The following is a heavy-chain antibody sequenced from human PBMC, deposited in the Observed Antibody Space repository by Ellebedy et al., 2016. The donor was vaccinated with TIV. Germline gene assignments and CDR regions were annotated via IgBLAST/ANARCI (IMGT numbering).Heavy chain of an antibody. V-gene: IGHV3-11*01. CDR2: ISSSGSTI. Sequence: GESLEISXAASGFTFSDYYTSWIRQAPGKGLEWVSYISSSGSTIYYADSVKGRFTISRDNAKNSLYLQMNSLRAEDTAVYYCARSPYSSGWYVWFDPWGQGTLVTVSS. CDR1: GFTFSDYY. J-gene: IGHJ5*02. D-gene: IGHD6-19*01. CDR3: ARSPYSSGWYVWFDP.